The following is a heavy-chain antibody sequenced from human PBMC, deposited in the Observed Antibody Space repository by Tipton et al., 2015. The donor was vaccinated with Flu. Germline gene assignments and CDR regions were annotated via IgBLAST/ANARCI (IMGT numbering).Heavy chain of an antibody. Sequence: GLVKPSETVSLTCAVYGGAFSGYYWSWIRQPPGKGLEWIGSIYYSGNTYYNPSLKSRVTISVDTSKNQFSLKLSSVTAADTAVYYCARDGFITMIVVVTPGAFDIWGQGTMVTVSS. D-gene: IGHD3-22*01. CDR2: IYYSGNT. CDR3: ARDGFITMIVVVTPGAFDI. J-gene: IGHJ3*02. V-gene: IGHV4-34*01. CDR1: GGAFSGYY.